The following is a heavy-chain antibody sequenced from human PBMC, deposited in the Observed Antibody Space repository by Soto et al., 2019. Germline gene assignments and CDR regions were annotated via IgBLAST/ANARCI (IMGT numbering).Heavy chain of an antibody. CDR2: ISGSGGST. D-gene: IGHD6-19*01. Sequence: GSLRLSCAASGFTFGSYAMSWVRQAPGKGLEWVSAISGSGGSTYYADSVKGRFTISRDNSKNTLYLQMNSLRAEDTAVYYCAKELVVAGTFDYWGQGTLVTVSS. CDR3: AKELVVAGTFDY. J-gene: IGHJ4*02. CDR1: GFTFGSYA. V-gene: IGHV3-23*01.